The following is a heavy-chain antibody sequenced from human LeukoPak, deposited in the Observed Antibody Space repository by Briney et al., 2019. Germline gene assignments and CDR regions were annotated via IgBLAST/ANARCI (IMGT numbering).Heavy chain of an antibody. D-gene: IGHD3-3*01. CDR3: ARGRFLEWSSSTNGAFDI. V-gene: IGHV4-39*01. J-gene: IGHJ3*02. Sequence: PSETLSLTCTASGGSISSSTYYWDWIRQPPGKGLEWIGSIYYSGSTYCNPSLKSRVTISVDTAKNQFSLKLTSVTAADTAVYYCARGRFLEWSSSTNGAFDIWGQGTMVTVSS. CDR2: IYYSGST. CDR1: GGSISSSTYY.